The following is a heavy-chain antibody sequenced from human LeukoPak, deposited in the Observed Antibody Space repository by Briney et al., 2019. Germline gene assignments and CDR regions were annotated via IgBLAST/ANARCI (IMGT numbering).Heavy chain of an antibody. D-gene: IGHD2-2*01. V-gene: IGHV3-23*01. CDR1: GFTLSSYV. J-gene: IGHJ6*02. CDR3: ARGDCSSSSCSGFYGMDV. CDR2: ISGGGGST. Sequence: GSLRLSCEASGFTLSSYVMGWVRQAPGKGLEWVSLISGGGGSTYYADSVKGRFTVARDNSKNTLYMELNSLRVEDTAVYYCARGDCSSSSCSGFYGMDVWGQGTTVTVSS.